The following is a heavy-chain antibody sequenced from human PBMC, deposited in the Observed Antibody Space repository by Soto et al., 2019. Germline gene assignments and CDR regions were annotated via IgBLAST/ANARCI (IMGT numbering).Heavy chain of an antibody. CDR1: GGTFSSYA. D-gene: IGHD1-26*01. CDR3: ARVRGGGSYRAEYFQH. V-gene: IGHV1-69*13. Sequence: RASVKVFCKASGGTFSSYAISWVRQAPGQGLEWMGGIIPIFGTANYAQKFQGRVTITADESTSTAYMELSSLRSEDTAVYYCARVRGGGSYRAEYFQHWGQGTLVTVSS. CDR2: IIPIFGTA. J-gene: IGHJ1*01.